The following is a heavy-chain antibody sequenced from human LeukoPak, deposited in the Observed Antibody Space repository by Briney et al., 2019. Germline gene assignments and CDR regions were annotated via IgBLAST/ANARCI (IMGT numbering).Heavy chain of an antibody. CDR2: IRNDGSDK. CDR3: AKDKGVVAFDI. V-gene: IGHV3-30*02. D-gene: IGHD2-15*01. Sequence: GGSLRLSCATAGLTFSNHGMHWVRQAPGKGLEWVTFIRNDGSDKYYADSVKGRFTIFRDNSKNTLYLQMNTLRAEDTAVYYCAKDKGVVAFDIWGQGTMVTVSS. CDR1: GLTFSNHG. J-gene: IGHJ3*02.